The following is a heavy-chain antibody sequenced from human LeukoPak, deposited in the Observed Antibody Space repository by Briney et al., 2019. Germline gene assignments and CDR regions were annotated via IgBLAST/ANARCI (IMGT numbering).Heavy chain of an antibody. Sequence: KPSETLSLTCSVSGDSISPFYWSWVRQPPGKGLEWIEHNFHSGNTNDKYNPSLKGRVTISVDASRNQFSLQLSSVTSADTAIYYCARGRGAVYYGILTGYYDAFDIWGHGTMVTVSS. J-gene: IGHJ3*02. V-gene: IGHV4-59*01. D-gene: IGHD3-9*01. CDR3: ARGRGAVYYGILTGYYDAFDI. CDR1: GDSISPFY. CDR2: NFHSGNT.